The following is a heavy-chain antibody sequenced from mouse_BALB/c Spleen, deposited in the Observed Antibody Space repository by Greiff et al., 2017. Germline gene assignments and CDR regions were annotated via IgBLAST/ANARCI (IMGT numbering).Heavy chain of an antibody. D-gene: IGHD2-1*01. CDR3: ARQGYGNYLDY. Sequence: EVHLVESGGDLVKPGGSLKLSCAASGFTFSSYTMSWVRQTPEKRLEWVAYISNGGGSTYYPDTVKGRFTISRDNAKNTLYLQMSSLKSEDTAMYYCARQGYGNYLDYWGQGTTLTVSA. CDR1: GFTFSSYT. J-gene: IGHJ2*01. V-gene: IGHV5-12-2*01. CDR2: ISNGGGST.